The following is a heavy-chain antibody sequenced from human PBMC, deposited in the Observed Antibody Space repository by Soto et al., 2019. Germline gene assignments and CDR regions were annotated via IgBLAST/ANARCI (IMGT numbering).Heavy chain of an antibody. CDR2: TYYRSKWYN. CDR1: GDSDSSTRAA. CDR3: ARDLGEYSSSWYTGGMDV. V-gene: IGHV6-1*01. Sequence: QTHSLTCAISGDSDSSTRAAWNWIRKSPSRGHEWLGRTYYRSKWYNDYAVSVKSRITINTHYSTNQLSLPLHSVTPEDTAVYYCARDLGEYSSSWYTGGMDVWGKGTTVTVSS. J-gene: IGHJ6*04. D-gene: IGHD6-13*01.